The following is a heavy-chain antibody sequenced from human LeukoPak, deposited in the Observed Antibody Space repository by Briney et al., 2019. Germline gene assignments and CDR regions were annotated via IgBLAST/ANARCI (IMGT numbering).Heavy chain of an antibody. CDR1: GGSFTKYY. CDR3: ARDLFPINWFEY. J-gene: IGHJ5*01. Sequence: PSETLSLTCTVSGGSFTKYYWHWIRQAPGKGLEWIGFIFHTGITNYNPSLKGRVTISVDTSKNQFSLKLTSVTAADTAVYFCARDLFPINWFEYWGQGTLVTVSS. V-gene: IGHV4-59*01. D-gene: IGHD2-2*02. CDR2: IFHTGIT.